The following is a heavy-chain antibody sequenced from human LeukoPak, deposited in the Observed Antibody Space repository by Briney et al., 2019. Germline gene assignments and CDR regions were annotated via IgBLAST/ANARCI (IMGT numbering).Heavy chain of an antibody. J-gene: IGHJ6*03. CDR3: ARRPYSTSSYRLYYYLDV. V-gene: IGHV4-39*01. D-gene: IGHD6-6*01. Sequence: SETLSLTCTVSNGSISSTTYYWGWIRQPPGKGLEWIGSIYYSGSTYYNPSLKSRVTISVDTSKNQFSLKLSSVTAADTAVYYCARRPYSTSSYRLYYYLDVWGKGTTVTVSS. CDR1: NGSISSTTYY. CDR2: IYYSGST.